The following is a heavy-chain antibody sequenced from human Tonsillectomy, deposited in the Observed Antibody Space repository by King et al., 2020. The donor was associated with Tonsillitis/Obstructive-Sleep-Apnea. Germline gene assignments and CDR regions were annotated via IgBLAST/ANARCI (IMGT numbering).Heavy chain of an antibody. Sequence: VQLVESGGGVVQPGRSLRLSCAASGFIFSSYAIHWVRQAPGKGLEWVAVISYDGSNTYYADSVKGRFTISRDNSKNTLDLQMNSLRAEDTAVYYCAGGGIYDSSGYADAFDIWGQGTMVTVSS. CDR1: GFIFSSYA. J-gene: IGHJ3*02. V-gene: IGHV3-30*04. CDR3: AGGGIYDSSGYADAFDI. D-gene: IGHD3-22*01. CDR2: ISYDGSNT.